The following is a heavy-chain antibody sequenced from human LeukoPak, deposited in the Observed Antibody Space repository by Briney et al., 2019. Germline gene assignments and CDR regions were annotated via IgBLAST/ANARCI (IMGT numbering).Heavy chain of an antibody. D-gene: IGHD2-21*01. CDR2: IISGSGNTK. J-gene: IGHJ4*02. Sequence: GGSLRLSCEASGLTFSRYWLTWVRQAPGKGLEWVSYIISGSGNTKYYADSVKGRFTISRDNAKSSLYLQMNSLRAEDTAIYYCAREASHCGGDCYDYWGQGTLVTVSS. V-gene: IGHV3-48*04. CDR1: GLTFSRYW. CDR3: AREASHCGGDCYDY.